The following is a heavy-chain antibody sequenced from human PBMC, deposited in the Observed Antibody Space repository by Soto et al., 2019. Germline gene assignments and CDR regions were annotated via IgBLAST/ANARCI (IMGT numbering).Heavy chain of an antibody. CDR2: IYWDDDK. V-gene: IGHV2-5*02. CDR3: ARMQTTVTTQ. Sequence: QITLKESGPTLVKPTQTLTLTCTFSGFSLSTSGVGVGWIRQPPGKALEWLALIYWDDDKRYRPSLKSRLTITKDTYKNQVVLKMTNMDPVETATYYCARMQTTVTTQWGQGTLVTVSS. J-gene: IGHJ4*02. D-gene: IGHD4-17*01. CDR1: GFSLSTSGVG.